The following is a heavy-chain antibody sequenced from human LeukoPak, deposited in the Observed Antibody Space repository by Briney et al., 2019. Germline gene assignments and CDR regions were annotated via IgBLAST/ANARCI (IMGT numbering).Heavy chain of an antibody. CDR3: ARDREDFDY. V-gene: IGHV3-74*01. J-gene: IGHJ4*02. CDR1: GFTFSDYY. CDR2: INSDGSST. Sequence: GGSLRLSCVASGFTFSDYYMDWVRQAPGKGLVWVSRINSDGSSTSYADSVKGRFTISRDNAKNTLYLQMNSLRAEDTAVYYCARDREDFDYWGQGTLVTVSS.